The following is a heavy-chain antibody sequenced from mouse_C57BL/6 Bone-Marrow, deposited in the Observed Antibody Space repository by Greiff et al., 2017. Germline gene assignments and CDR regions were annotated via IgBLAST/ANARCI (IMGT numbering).Heavy chain of an antibody. CDR1: GYTFTDYN. CDR2: INPNNGGT. V-gene: IGHV1-18*01. Sequence: EVKLMESGPELVKPGASVKIPCKASGYTFTDYNMDWVKQSHGKSLEWIGDINPNNGGTIYNQKFKGKATLTVDKSSSTAYMELRSLTSEDTAVYYCARLLFAYWGQGTLVTVSA. CDR3: ARLLFAY. J-gene: IGHJ3*01.